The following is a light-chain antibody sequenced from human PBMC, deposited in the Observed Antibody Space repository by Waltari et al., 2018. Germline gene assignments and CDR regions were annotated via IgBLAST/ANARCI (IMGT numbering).Light chain of an antibody. CDR3: QQFHTFT. CDR1: QGNTNY. J-gene: IGKJ3*01. Sequence: DIQLTQAPSFLSASVGDRVSIACRASQGNTNYLAWYQQKPGKAPKLLIYAASTLQSGVPARFSGSGSGTDFTLTISSLQPEDFATYYCQQFHTFTFGPGTKVDIK. V-gene: IGKV1-9*01. CDR2: AAS.